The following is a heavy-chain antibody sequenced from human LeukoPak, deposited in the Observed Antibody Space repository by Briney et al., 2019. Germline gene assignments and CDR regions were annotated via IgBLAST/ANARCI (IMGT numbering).Heavy chain of an antibody. Sequence: ASVTVSFQASRYTFTSYHFNWVRQATGQGRDWMGCMNTNSSNTGYAQKFQGRVTMTRNTSISTAYMELSSLRSEDTAVYYCARGSKSSGSYYFDYWGQGTLVTVSS. V-gene: IGHV1-8*01. J-gene: IGHJ4*02. CDR3: ARGSKSSGSYYFDY. CDR1: RYTFTSYH. CDR2: MNTNSSNT. D-gene: IGHD3-22*01.